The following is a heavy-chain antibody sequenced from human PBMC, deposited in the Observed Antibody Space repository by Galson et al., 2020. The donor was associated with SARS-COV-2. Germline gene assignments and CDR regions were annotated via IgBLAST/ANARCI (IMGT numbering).Heavy chain of an antibody. Sequence: KGLEYVSAISDNGDSTYYAKSVEGRFTISRDNSKNTLYLQMGSLRDEDMAVYYCERDRYYYDGSNYYELGYWGQ. J-gene: IGHJ4*02. CDR2: ISDNGDST. D-gene: IGHD3-22*01. CDR3: ERDRYYYDGSNYYELGY. V-gene: IGHV3-64*01.